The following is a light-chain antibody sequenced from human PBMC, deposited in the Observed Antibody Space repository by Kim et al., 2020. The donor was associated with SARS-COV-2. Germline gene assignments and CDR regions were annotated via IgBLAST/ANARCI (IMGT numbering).Light chain of an antibody. J-gene: IGKJ2*01. CDR1: QSVSSSY. Sequence: EIVLTQSPGTLSLSPGERATLSCRASQSVSSSYVAWYQQKPGQAPRLLIYGASSRATGIPDRFSGSGSGTDFTLTISRLEPEDFAVYYCQQYGSSGYTFGQGPKLEI. V-gene: IGKV3-20*01. CDR3: QQYGSSGYT. CDR2: GAS.